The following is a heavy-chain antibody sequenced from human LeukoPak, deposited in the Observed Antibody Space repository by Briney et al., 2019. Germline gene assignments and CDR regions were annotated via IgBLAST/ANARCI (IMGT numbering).Heavy chain of an antibody. CDR3: VRDRGTYRPIDY. J-gene: IGHJ4*02. D-gene: IGHD1-26*01. CDR1: AFGLSAYN. V-gene: IGHV3-21*04. CDR2: ISYTGTYI. Sequence: GGSLRLSCAASAFGLSAYNMNWVRQAPGKGLEWVSSISYTGTYIYYADSVKGRFTISRDNAQNSLYLQMNSLRAEDTAIYYCVRDRGTYRPIDYWGQGTLVTVSS.